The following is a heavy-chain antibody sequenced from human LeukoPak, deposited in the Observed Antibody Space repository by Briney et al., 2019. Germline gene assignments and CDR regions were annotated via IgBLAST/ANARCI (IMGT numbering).Heavy chain of an antibody. V-gene: IGHV3-48*01. D-gene: IGHD3-10*01. Sequence: GGSLRLSCAASGFTFSRHAMNWARQAPGKGLEWVSYISSSSSTIYYADSVKGRFTISRDNAKNSLYLQMNSLRAEDTAVYYCASRGHFDYWGQGTLVTVSS. CDR3: ASRGHFDY. J-gene: IGHJ4*02. CDR2: ISSSSSTI. CDR1: GFTFSRHA.